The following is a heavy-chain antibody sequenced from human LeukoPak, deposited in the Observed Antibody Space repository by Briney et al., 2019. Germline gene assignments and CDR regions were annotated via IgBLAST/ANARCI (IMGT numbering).Heavy chain of an antibody. CDR2: ISSSSSYI. V-gene: IGHV3-21*01. D-gene: IGHD6-19*01. Sequence: GGSLRLSCAASGFTFSSYSMNWVRQAPGKGLEWVSSISSSSSYIYYADSVKGRFTISRDNAKNSLYLQMNSLRAEDTAVYYCAGSIAVVGAFDYWGQGTLVTVSS. CDR3: AGSIAVVGAFDY. J-gene: IGHJ4*02. CDR1: GFTFSSYS.